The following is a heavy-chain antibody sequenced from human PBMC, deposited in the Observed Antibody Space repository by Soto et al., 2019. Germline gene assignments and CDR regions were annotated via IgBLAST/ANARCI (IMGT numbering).Heavy chain of an antibody. J-gene: IGHJ4*02. CDR1: GFTFSTSV. Sequence: QVQLVESGGGVVQPGGSLRLSCAASGFTFSTSVMHWVRQAPGKGLEWMAIISYGGVNKYYADFVKGRFTISRDISESTLYLQMNSLRTEDTAVYYCAREEFEDGRGHFDYWGQGTLVSVSS. CDR2: ISYGGVNK. CDR3: AREEFEDGRGHFDY. V-gene: IGHV3-30-3*01. D-gene: IGHD3-22*01.